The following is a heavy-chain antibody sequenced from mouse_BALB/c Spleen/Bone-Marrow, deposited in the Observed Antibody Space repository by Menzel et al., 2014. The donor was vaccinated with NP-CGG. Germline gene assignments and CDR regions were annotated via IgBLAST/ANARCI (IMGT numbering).Heavy chain of an antibody. J-gene: IGHJ2*01. V-gene: IGHV2-9-2*01. CDR3: VRESNYGLDY. Sequence: VQLQQSGPGLVTPSQNLSITCTVSGFSLTSYDINWIRQPPGKGLEWLGVIWTGGGTNYNSAFMSRLSISKDNSKSQVFLKMNSLQTDDTAIHYCVRESNYGLDYWGQGTTLTVSS. CDR1: GFSLTSYD. CDR2: IWTGGGT. D-gene: IGHD1-1*01.